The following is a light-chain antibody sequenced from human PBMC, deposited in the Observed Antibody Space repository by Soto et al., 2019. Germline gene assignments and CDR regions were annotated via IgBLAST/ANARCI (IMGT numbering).Light chain of an antibody. J-gene: IGKJ4*01. CDR2: GAS. V-gene: IGKV3-20*01. CDR3: QQYGNSPPT. Sequence: EIVLTQSPGTLSLSPGERATLSCRASQSLSSTYLAWYQQKPGQAPRLLIYGASSRATGIPDRFIGSGSATDFTLSISRLEPEDWAVYDCQQYGNSPPTFGGGTKVEI. CDR1: QSLSSTY.